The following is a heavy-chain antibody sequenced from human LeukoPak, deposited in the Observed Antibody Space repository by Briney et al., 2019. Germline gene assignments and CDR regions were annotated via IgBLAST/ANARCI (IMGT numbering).Heavy chain of an antibody. V-gene: IGHV1-18*01. J-gene: IGHJ6*03. D-gene: IGHD6-19*01. CDR2: ISAYNGSS. CDR1: GYTFISYG. Sequence: ASVKVSCKASGYTFISYGISWVRQAPGQGLEWMGWISAYNGSSNYAQKLQGRVTMTTDTSTSTAYMEVRSLRSDDTAVYYCARTHGSGWYSVGYYYMDVWGKGTTVTVSS. CDR3: ARTHGSGWYSVGYYYMDV.